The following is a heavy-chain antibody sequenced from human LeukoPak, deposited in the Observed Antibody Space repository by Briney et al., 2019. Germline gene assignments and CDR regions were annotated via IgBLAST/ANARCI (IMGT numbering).Heavy chain of an antibody. CDR2: IYTSGST. CDR1: GGSISRYY. D-gene: IGHD3-10*01. V-gene: IGHV4-4*07. J-gene: IGHJ5*02. CDR3: ARYRYGSGSYYNSWFDP. Sequence: PSETLSLTCPVSGGSISRYYWSWIRQPAGKGLEWIGRIYTSGSTNYNPSLKSRVTMSVDTSKNQFSLKLTSVTAADTAVYYCARYRYGSGSYYNSWFDPWGQGTLVTVSS.